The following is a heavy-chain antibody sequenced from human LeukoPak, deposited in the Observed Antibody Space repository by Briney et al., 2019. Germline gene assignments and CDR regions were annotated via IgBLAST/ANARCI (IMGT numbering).Heavy chain of an antibody. J-gene: IGHJ6*02. D-gene: IGHD4-23*01. Sequence: ASVKVSCKVSGYTLTELPMHWVRQAPGKGLEWMGGFDPEDGETIYAQKFQGRVTMTEDTSTDTAYMELSSLRSEDTAVYYCATSVGLGWFETYGMDVWGQGTTVTVSS. CDR2: FDPEDGET. V-gene: IGHV1-24*01. CDR3: ATSVGLGWFETYGMDV. CDR1: GYTLTELP.